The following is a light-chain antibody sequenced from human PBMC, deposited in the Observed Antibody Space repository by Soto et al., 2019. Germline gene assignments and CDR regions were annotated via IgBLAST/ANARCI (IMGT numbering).Light chain of an antibody. Sequence: QSVLTQPASVSGSPGQSIAISCTGTSSDVGSYDLVSWYQQHPGKAPKLMIYEVTKRPSGVSSRFSGSKSGNTASLTISGLQAEDDVYFFCCSSEVGGTNLFGTGTKVTGL. V-gene: IGLV2-23*02. CDR3: CSSEVGGTNL. CDR1: SSDVGSYDL. CDR2: EVT. J-gene: IGLJ1*01.